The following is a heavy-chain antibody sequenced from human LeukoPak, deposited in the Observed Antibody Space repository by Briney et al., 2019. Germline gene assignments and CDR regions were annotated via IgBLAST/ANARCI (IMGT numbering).Heavy chain of an antibody. CDR3: ARGYYYDSSGYGDYYFDC. V-gene: IGHV3-53*01. Sequence: GGSLRLSCAASGFTVSSNYMSWVRQAPGKGLEWVSVIYSGGSTYYADSVKGRFTISRDNSKNTLYLQMNSLRAEDTAVYYCARGYYYDSSGYGDYYFDCWGQGTLVTVAS. CDR2: IYSGGST. CDR1: GFTVSSNY. D-gene: IGHD3-22*01. J-gene: IGHJ4*02.